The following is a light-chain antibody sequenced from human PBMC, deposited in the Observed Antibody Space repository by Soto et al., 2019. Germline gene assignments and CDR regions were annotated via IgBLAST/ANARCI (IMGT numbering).Light chain of an antibody. V-gene: IGKV3-20*01. CDR2: GAS. Sequence: GRATLSYSAGQSVSRSYLAWYQQKPGQAPRLLIYGASSRATGIPDRFRGRGSGTDFTLTFGSLGPADGAVYALEHSGSSAITFGQGTRLEIK. CDR1: QSVSRSY. CDR3: EHSGSSAIT. J-gene: IGKJ5*01.